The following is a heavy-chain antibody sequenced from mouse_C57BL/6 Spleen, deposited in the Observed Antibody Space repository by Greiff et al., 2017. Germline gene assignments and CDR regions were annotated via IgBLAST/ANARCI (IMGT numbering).Heavy chain of an antibody. D-gene: IGHD1-1*01. CDR3: TRDRNYGSSYAMDY. V-gene: IGHV5-9-1*02. Sequence: DVMLVESGEGLVKPGGSLKLSCAASGFTFSSYAMSWVRQTPEKRLEWVAYLSSGGDYIYYADTVKGRFTISRDNARNTLYLQMSSLKSEDTAMYYCTRDRNYGSSYAMDYWGQGTSVTVSS. CDR2: LSSGGDYI. J-gene: IGHJ4*01. CDR1: GFTFSSYA.